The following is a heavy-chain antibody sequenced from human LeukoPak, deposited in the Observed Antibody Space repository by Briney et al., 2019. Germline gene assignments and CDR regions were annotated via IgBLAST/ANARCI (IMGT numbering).Heavy chain of an antibody. J-gene: IGHJ4*02. CDR1: GFTFSTYT. V-gene: IGHV3-64*01. CDR3: ARTPSGVVVITSYDY. D-gene: IGHD3-22*01. CDR2: ISSNGGTT. Sequence: GGSLRLSCAASGFTFSTYTMHWVRQAPGKGLEYVSAISSNGGTTYYANSVKGRFTISRDNSKNTLYLQMGSLRAEDMAVYYCARTPSGVVVITSYDYWGQGALVTVSS.